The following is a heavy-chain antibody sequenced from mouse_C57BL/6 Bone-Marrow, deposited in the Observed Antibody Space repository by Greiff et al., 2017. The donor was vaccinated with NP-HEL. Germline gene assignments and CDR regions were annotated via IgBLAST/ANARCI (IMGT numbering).Heavy chain of an antibody. J-gene: IGHJ4*01. V-gene: IGHV10-1*01. D-gene: IGHD1-1*01. CDR3: VSSYGSSYRGAMDY. Sequence: EVQLVESGGGLVQPKGSLKLSCAASGFSFNTYAMNWVRQAPGKGLEWVARIRSKSNNYATYYADSVKDRFTISRDDSESMLYLQMNNLKTEDTAMYYCVSSYGSSYRGAMDYWGQGTSVTVSS. CDR1: GFSFNTYA. CDR2: IRSKSNNYAT.